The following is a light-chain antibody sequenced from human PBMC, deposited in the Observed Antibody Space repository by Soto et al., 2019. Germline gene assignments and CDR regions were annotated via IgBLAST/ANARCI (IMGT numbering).Light chain of an antibody. CDR3: QQSTFT. CDR2: DAS. Sequence: DIQMTQSPSSLSASVGDRVTITCQAGQDINNYLNWYQQKPGKAPKLLIYDASNLETGVPSRFSGSGSGTDFTFTISSLQSEDIATYYCQQSTFTFGPGTKVHIK. CDR1: QDINNY. V-gene: IGKV1-33*01. J-gene: IGKJ3*01.